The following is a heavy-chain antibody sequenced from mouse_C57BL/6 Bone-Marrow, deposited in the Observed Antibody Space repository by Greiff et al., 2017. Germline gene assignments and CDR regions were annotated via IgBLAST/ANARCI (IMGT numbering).Heavy chain of an antibody. V-gene: IGHV1-81*01. Sequence: QVQLQQSGAELARPGASVKLSCKASGYTFTSYGISWVKQRTGQGLEWIGEIYPRSGNTYYNEKFKGKATLTADKSSSTAYMELRSLTSEDSAVYFCARPNYYGSSYNWYFDVWGTGTTVTVSS. J-gene: IGHJ1*03. CDR3: ARPNYYGSSYNWYFDV. CDR1: GYTFTSYG. CDR2: IYPRSGNT. D-gene: IGHD1-1*01.